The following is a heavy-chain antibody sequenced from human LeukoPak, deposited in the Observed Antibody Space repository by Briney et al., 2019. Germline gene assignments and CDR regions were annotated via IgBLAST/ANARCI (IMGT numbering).Heavy chain of an antibody. J-gene: IGHJ6*03. CDR1: GFTFDDYA. Sequence: GGSLRLSCAASGFTFDDYAMHWVRQAPGKGLEWVSLISWDGGSTYYADSVKGRFTISRDNSKNSLYLQMNSLRAEDTALYYCAKAPAGYYYYYMDVWGKGTTVTVSS. V-gene: IGHV3-43D*03. CDR2: ISWDGGST. D-gene: IGHD1-14*01. CDR3: AKAPAGYYYYYMDV.